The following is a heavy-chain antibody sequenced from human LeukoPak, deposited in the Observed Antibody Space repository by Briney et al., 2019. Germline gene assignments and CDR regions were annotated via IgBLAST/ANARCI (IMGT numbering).Heavy chain of an antibody. CDR1: GYSFTSFW. V-gene: IGHV5-10-1*01. CDR2: IDPSDSYT. J-gene: IGHJ4*02. D-gene: IGHD1-14*01. Sequence: GESLKISCKGSGYSFTSFWISWVRQMPGKGLEWMGRIDPSDSYTNYSPSFQGHVTISADKSISTAYLQWSSLKTEDAAMYYCTTAPPVGRDIRVTNDYWGQGTLVTVSS. CDR3: TTAPPVGRDIRVTNDY.